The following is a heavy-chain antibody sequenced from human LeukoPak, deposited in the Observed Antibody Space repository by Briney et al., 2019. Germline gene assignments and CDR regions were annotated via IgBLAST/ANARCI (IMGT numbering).Heavy chain of an antibody. CDR3: ARANPYDNKGYSPELRY. Sequence: ASVQVSFRPSGYSFTSFYIHWLRQAPGQGFEWIGWSDPNTGATKYENFQGRVTMTTDTSIRTAYMDLTRLTSDDTAVYYCARANPYDNKGYSPELRYWGQGTLVTVSS. V-gene: IGHV1-2*02. J-gene: IGHJ4*02. D-gene: IGHD3-10*01. CDR2: SDPNTGAT. CDR1: GYSFTSFY.